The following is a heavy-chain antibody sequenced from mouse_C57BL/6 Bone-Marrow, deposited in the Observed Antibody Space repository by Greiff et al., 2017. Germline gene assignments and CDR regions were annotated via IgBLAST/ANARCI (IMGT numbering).Heavy chain of an antibody. V-gene: IGHV1-22*01. CDR3: ARGLAY. CDR2: IYPKHGGT. J-gene: IGHJ3*01. CDR1: GYTFTDYN. Sequence: VPLKESGPELVKPGASVKMSCKASGYTFTDYNMHWVKQSHGKSLGWIGYIYPKHGGTSYNQQFKGKATLTVNKSSRTAYMELRRLKSEDSAVYYCARGLAYLGHWTLVTVSA.